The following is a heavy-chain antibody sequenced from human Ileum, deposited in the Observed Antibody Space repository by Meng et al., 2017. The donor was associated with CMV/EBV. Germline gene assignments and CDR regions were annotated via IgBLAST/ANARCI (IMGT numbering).Heavy chain of an antibody. CDR1: GFTFNMNS. CDR3: ARGRSVLVAAEGMDV. V-gene: IGHV3-21*01. Sequence: GESLKISCAASGFTFNMNSMHWVRQAPGKGLEWVSSVSGSSSYIYYADSVKGRFTISRDNAKNSVYLQMDSLRAEDTAVYYCARGRSVLVAAEGMDVWGQGTTVTVAS. J-gene: IGHJ6*02. D-gene: IGHD2-15*01. CDR2: VSGSSSYI.